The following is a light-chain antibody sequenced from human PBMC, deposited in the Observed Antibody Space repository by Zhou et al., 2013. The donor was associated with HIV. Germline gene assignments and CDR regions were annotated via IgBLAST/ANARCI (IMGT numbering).Light chain of an antibody. Sequence: DIQMTQSPSTLSASIGDRVTITCRASQSVNDWLAWYQFKPGKAPRLLIYGASRLESGVPSRFSGGGSGTEFSLTINSLQPDDFATYYCQQYHSSWTFGQGTKVLIK. CDR2: GAS. CDR3: QQYHSSWT. CDR1: QSVNDW. V-gene: IGKV1-5*03. J-gene: IGKJ1*01.